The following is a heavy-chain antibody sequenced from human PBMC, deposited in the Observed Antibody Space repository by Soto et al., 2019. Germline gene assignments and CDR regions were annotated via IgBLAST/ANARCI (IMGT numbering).Heavy chain of an antibody. CDR2: IIPILGIA. Sequence: SVKVSCKASGGTFSSYTISWVRQAPGQGLEWMGRIIPILGIANYAQKFQGRVTITADKSTSTAYMELSSLRSEDTAVYYCARWDSSADSNAFDIWGQGTMVTV. D-gene: IGHD3-22*01. CDR1: GGTFSSYT. V-gene: IGHV1-69*02. J-gene: IGHJ3*02. CDR3: ARWDSSADSNAFDI.